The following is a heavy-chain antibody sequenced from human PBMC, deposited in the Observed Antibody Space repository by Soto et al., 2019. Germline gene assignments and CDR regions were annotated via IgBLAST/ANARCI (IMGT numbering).Heavy chain of an antibody. CDR1: GFTVSSKY. D-gene: IGHD2-15*01. Sequence: VQLVESGGGLVQPGGSLRLSCAASGFTVSSKYMSWFRQAPGKGLEWVSLIQSGGYTYYADSVKGSFTISRDSSEKTLFLQMNRLRVEATAMYYCTSDDVYCSGGGCYGVTMNVWGKGTQVTISA. V-gene: IGHV3-66*01. J-gene: IGHJ6*04. CDR3: TSDDVYCSGGGCYGVTMNV. CDR2: IQSGGYT.